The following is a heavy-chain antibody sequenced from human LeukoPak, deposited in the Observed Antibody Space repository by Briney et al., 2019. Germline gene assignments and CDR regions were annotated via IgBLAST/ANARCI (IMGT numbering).Heavy chain of an antibody. D-gene: IGHD3-22*01. CDR3: ARGLLRGVVITYYYYYYMDA. J-gene: IGHJ6*03. CDR1: GYTFTSYD. Sequence: ASVKVSCKASGYTFTSYDINWVRQATGQGLEWMGWMNPNSGNTGYAQKFQGRVTMTRNTSISTAYMELSSLRSEDTAVYYCARGLLRGVVITYYYYYYMDAWGKGTTVTVSS. V-gene: IGHV1-8*01. CDR2: MNPNSGNT.